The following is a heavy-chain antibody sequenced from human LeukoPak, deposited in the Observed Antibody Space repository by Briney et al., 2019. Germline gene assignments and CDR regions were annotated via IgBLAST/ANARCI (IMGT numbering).Heavy chain of an antibody. Sequence: GGSLRLSCAASGHTFSSYSMNWVRQAPGKGLEWVSYISSSSTTIYYADSVKGRFTISRDNAKNSLYLQMNSLRDEDTAVYYCARVMYSGSYYSVDYWGQGTLVTASS. CDR2: ISSSSTTI. CDR3: ARVMYSGSYYSVDY. CDR1: GHTFSSYS. J-gene: IGHJ4*02. D-gene: IGHD1-26*01. V-gene: IGHV3-48*02.